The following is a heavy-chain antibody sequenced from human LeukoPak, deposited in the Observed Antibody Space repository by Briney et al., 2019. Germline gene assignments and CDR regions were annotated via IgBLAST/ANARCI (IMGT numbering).Heavy chain of an antibody. V-gene: IGHV1-2*06. CDR1: GGTFTGYY. J-gene: IGHJ6*02. CDR2: INPNSGGT. Sequence: GASVKVSCKASGGTFTGYYMHWVRQAPGQGLEWMGRINPNSGGTNYAQKFQGRVTMTRDTSISTAYMELSSLRSDDTAVYYCAREQPADNYYGMDVWGQGTTVTVSS. D-gene: IGHD2-2*01. CDR3: AREQPADNYYGMDV.